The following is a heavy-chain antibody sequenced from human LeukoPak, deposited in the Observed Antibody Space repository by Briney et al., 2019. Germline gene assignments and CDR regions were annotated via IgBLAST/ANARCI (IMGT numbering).Heavy chain of an antibody. CDR1: GGSISSISYY. D-gene: IGHD6-13*01. CDR2: IYYTGST. J-gene: IGHJ5*02. CDR3: ARGHRGRGSSWYNGKSNWFDP. Sequence: KPSETLSLTCTISGGSISSISYYWGWIRQPPGKGLEWIGSIYYTGSTYYNPSLKSRVTISVDTSKNQFSLKLSSVTAADTAVYYCARGHRGRGSSWYNGKSNWFDPWGQGTLVTVSS. V-gene: IGHV4-39*07.